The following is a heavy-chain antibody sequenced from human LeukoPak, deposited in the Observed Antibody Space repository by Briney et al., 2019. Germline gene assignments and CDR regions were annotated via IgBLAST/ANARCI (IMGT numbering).Heavy chain of an antibody. CDR3: ASPYDSSGYYKVHDAFDI. J-gene: IGHJ3*02. D-gene: IGHD3-22*01. Sequence: SVTVSCTASGGTFSSYAISWVRQAPGQGLEWMGGIIPIFGTANYAQKFQGRVTITADESTSTAYMELSSLRSEDTAVYYCASPYDSSGYYKVHDAFDIWGQGTMVTVSS. CDR1: GGTFSSYA. CDR2: IIPIFGTA. V-gene: IGHV1-69*13.